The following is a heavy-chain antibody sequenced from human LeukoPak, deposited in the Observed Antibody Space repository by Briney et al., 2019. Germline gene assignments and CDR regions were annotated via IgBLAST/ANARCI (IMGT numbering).Heavy chain of an antibody. V-gene: IGHV4-39*01. CDR3: ARLGDGYTYFDH. J-gene: IGHJ4*01. Sequence: PSETLSLTCTVSGGSISSSSYYWGWIRQPPGKGLEWIGSIYYSGSTYYNPSLKSRVTISVDTSKNQFSLKLSSVTAADTAVYYCARLGDGYTYFDHWGHGTRVTVSS. CDR2: IYYSGST. CDR1: GGSISSSSYY. D-gene: IGHD5-24*01.